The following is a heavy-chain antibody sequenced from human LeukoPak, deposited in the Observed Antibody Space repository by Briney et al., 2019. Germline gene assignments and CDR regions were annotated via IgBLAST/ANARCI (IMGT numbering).Heavy chain of an antibody. J-gene: IGHJ4*02. CDR2: INPNSGGT. Sequence: GASVKVSCKASGYTFTGYYMHWVRQAPGQGLEWMGWINPNSGGTNYAQKFQGRVTMTRDTSISTAYMELSRLRSDDTAVYYCARGRELLSRGKALGTQYDYWGQGTLVTVSS. CDR1: GYTFTGYY. V-gene: IGHV1-2*02. CDR3: ARGRELLSRGKALGTQYDY. D-gene: IGHD1-26*01.